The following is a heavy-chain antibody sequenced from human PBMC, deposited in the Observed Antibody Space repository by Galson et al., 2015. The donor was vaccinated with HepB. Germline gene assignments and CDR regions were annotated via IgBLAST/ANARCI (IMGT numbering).Heavy chain of an antibody. CDR3: AKDYLGYCRDGSCSAFDN. Sequence: SLRLSCAASGFTFSSYGMHWVRQAPGKGLEWVAVISYDGRNTYYADSVKGRFTVSRDNTKNTLYLQMNSLRAEDTAVYYCAKDYLGYCRDGSCSAFDNWGQGTLVTVSS. D-gene: IGHD2-15*01. V-gene: IGHV3-30*18. J-gene: IGHJ4*02. CDR2: ISYDGRNT. CDR1: GFTFSSYG.